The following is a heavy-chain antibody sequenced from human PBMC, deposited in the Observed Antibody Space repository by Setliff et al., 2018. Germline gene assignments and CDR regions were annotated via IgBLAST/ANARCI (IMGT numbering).Heavy chain of an antibody. CDR1: TFTFSKYA. J-gene: IGHJ5*02. Sequence: GESLKISCVASTFTFSKYAVTWVRQAPGKGLEWVSSIHVSGGSTYYADSVKGRFTISRDNSRNTLYQQMNSLRAEDTASYYCARDPNGDYVGAFDPWGQGILVTVSS. V-gene: IGHV3-23*01. CDR3: ARDPNGDYVGAFDP. D-gene: IGHD4-17*01. CDR2: IHVSGGST.